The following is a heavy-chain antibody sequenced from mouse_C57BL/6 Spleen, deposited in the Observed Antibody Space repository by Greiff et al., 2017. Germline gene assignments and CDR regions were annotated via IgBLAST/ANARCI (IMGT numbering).Heavy chain of an antibody. CDR2: INYDGSST. J-gene: IGHJ4*01. CDR1: GFTFSDYY. V-gene: IGHV5-16*01. CDR3: AREGSFYAMDY. Sequence: EVKLMESEGGLVQPGSSMKLSCTASGFTFSDYYMAWVRQVPEKGLEWVANINYDGSSTYYLDSLKSRFIISRDNAKNILYLQMSSLKSEDTATYYCAREGSFYAMDYWGQGTSVTVSS.